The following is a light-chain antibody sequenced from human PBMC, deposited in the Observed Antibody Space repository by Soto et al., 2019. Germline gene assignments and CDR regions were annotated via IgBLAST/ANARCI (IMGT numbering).Light chain of an antibody. J-gene: IGKJ4*01. Sequence: DIVMTQSPESLAVSLGERATINCKSSQSVSYSSNNKNYLTWYQQKPGQPPKLLIHWASTRESGVPDRFSGSGSETDFTLTISSLQAEDVAVYYCQQYYSLPLTFGGGTKVEIK. V-gene: IGKV4-1*01. CDR3: QQYYSLPLT. CDR1: QSVSYSSNNKNY. CDR2: WAS.